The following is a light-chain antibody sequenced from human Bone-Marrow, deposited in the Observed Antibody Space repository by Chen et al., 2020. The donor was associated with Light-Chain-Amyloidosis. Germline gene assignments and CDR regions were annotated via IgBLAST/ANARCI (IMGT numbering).Light chain of an antibody. V-gene: IGLV2-14*01. CDR3: SSYTSSSTLYV. CDR1: SSDGGGYNY. CDR2: DVS. Sequence: QSALTQPASVSGSPGQSITISCTGTSSDGGGYNYVSWYQQHPGKAPKLMIYDVSNRPSGVSNRFSGSKSGNTASLTISVLQAEDEADYYCSSYTSSSTLYVCGTGTKVTVL. J-gene: IGLJ1*01.